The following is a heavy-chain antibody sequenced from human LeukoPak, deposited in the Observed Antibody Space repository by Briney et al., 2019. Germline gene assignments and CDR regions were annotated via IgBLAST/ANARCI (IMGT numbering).Heavy chain of an antibody. CDR3: ARVAGRRITIFGVVTGLWFDH. D-gene: IGHD3-3*01. Sequence: SETLSLTCAVYGGSFSGYYWSWIRQPPGKGLEWIGEINHSGSTNYNPSLKSRVTISVDTSKNQFPLKLSSVTAADTAVYYCARVAGRRITIFGVVTGLWFDHWGQGTLVTVSS. CDR2: INHSGST. CDR1: GGSFSGYY. V-gene: IGHV4-34*01. J-gene: IGHJ5*02.